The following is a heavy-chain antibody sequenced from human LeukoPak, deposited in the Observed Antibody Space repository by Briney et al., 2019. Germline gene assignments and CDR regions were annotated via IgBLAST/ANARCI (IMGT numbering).Heavy chain of an antibody. J-gene: IGHJ4*02. CDR1: GFNFGDYA. CDR3: VRDFRFLEDY. CDR2: ILYDGSNQ. Sequence: GGSLRLSCTASGFNFGDYAMSWFRQAPGKGLEWVALILYDGSNQYYPDSVRGRFSISRDDSKNTVYLQMNSLRAEDTAMYYCVRDFRFLEDYWGQGTLVTVSS. D-gene: IGHD3-3*01. V-gene: IGHV3-30-3*01.